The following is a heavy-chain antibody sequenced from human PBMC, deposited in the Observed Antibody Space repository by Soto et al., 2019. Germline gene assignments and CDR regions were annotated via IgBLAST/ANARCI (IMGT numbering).Heavy chain of an antibody. V-gene: IGHV3-48*02. J-gene: IGHJ6*02. CDR2: ITTSSSSI. CDR3: ARDPQRGYSGLDG. Sequence: VKLVESGGGWVQPGGSLRLSCAASGFRFSTYDMNWVRQAPGKGLEWLSYITTSSSSIKYADSVKGRFTVSRDDAKNSLYLQQSSLRDDDAAVYYCARDPQRGYSGLDGWGQGTTVSVSS. D-gene: IGHD2-2*01. CDR1: GFRFSTYD.